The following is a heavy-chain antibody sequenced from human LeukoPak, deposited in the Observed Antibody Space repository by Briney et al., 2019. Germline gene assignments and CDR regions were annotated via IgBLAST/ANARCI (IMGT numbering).Heavy chain of an antibody. CDR2: IPYDGSNK. V-gene: IGHV3-30-3*01. Sequence: GGSLRLSCAASGFTFSSYAMHWVRQAPGKGLEWVAVIPYDGSNKYYADSVKGRFTISRDNSKNTLYLQMNSLRAEGTAVYYCARENFQYWAQGTLVTVSS. J-gene: IGHJ4*02. CDR3: ARENFQY. CDR1: GFTFSSYA.